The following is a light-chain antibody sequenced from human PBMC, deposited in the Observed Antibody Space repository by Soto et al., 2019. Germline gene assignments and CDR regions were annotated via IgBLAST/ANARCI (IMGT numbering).Light chain of an antibody. CDR3: QSYDNSLSVLYV. CDR1: SSNIGAGYD. V-gene: IGLV1-40*01. CDR2: GNK. J-gene: IGLJ1*01. Sequence: QSVLTQPPSVSGAPGQRVTISCIGSSSNIGAGYDVHWYQHLPGTAPKLLIYGNKNRPSGVPDRFSGSKSGTSASLAITGLQAEDDADYYCQSYDNSLSVLYVFGTGTKVTVL.